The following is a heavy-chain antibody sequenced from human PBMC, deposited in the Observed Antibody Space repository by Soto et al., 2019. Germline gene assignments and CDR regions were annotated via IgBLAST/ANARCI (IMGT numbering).Heavy chain of an antibody. V-gene: IGHV4-59*08. CDR2: IYYSGST. D-gene: IGHD6-13*01. CDR3: RRSSRYGTDV. Sequence: SETLSLTCVVSGASLTGYYWSWIRQPPGKGLEWIGYIYYSGSTNYNPSLKSRVAISVDTSKNQFSLQLTSVTAADSGVYYCRRSSRYGTDVWGQGTTVTVSS. CDR1: GASLTGYY. J-gene: IGHJ6*02.